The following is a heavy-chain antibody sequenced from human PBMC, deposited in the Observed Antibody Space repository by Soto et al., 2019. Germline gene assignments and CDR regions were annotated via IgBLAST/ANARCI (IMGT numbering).Heavy chain of an antibody. D-gene: IGHD3-22*01. CDR3: ARVKRDSSGYYPDY. Sequence: TSETLSLTCTVSGGSISSGGYYWSWICQHPGKGLEWIGYIYYSGSTYYNPSLKSRVTISVDTSKNQFSLKLSSVTAADTAVYYCARVKRDSSGYYPDYWGQGTLVTVSS. V-gene: IGHV4-31*03. CDR2: IYYSGST. CDR1: GGSISSGGYY. J-gene: IGHJ4*02.